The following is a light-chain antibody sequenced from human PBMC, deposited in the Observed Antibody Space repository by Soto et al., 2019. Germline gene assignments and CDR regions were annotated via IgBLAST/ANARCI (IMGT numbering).Light chain of an antibody. V-gene: IGKV1-27*01. CDR2: AAS. J-gene: IGKJ3*01. CDR1: QGIRNF. Sequence: DIQMTQSPTSLSASVGDRVTITCRASQGIRNFVAWYQQKPGKAPKLLIYAASTLQSGVPSRFSGSGSGTDIALTINSLKPDDGASYTCQKYSSVPVFGPGTKVKIK. CDR3: QKYSSVPV.